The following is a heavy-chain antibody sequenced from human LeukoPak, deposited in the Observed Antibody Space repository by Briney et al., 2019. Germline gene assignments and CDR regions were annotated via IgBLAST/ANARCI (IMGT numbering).Heavy chain of an antibody. CDR3: ARLRTAAYYYGTDV. J-gene: IGHJ6*02. CDR1: GGSISSYY. CDR2: IYYSGST. V-gene: IGHV4-59*08. Sequence: SETLSLTRTVSGGSISSYYWSWIRQPPGKGLEWIGYIYYSGSTNYNPSLKSRVTISVDTSKNQFSLKLSSVTAADTAVYYCARLRTAAYYYGTDVWGQGTTVTVFS.